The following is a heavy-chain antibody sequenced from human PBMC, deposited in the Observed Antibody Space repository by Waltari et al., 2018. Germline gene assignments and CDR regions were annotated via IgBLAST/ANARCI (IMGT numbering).Heavy chain of an antibody. CDR3: TRGTNHLVLRFDY. CDR2: IRSKASGGAT. D-gene: IGHD2-15*01. Sequence: EVQLVESGGGLVQPGWSLRLYCIGSGFTFRDYVIRWVRQAPGKGLEWVTFIRSKASGGATDYAASVKVRFTISRDDSRSIAYLQMNSLETEDTAVYYCTRGTNHLVLRFDYWGQGTLVTVSS. CDR1: GFTFRDYV. J-gene: IGHJ4*02. V-gene: IGHV3-49*04.